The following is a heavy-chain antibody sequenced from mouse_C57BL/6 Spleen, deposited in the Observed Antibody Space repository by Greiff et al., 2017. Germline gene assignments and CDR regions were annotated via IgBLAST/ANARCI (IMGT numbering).Heavy chain of an antibody. CDR1: GFTFSSYA. Sequence: EVQRVESGGGLVKPGGSLKLSCAASGFTFSSYAMSWVRQTPEKRLEWVATISDGGSYTYYPDNVKGRFTISRDNAKNNLYLQMSHLKSEDTAMYYCARDGGYWDFDYWGQGTTLTVSS. J-gene: IGHJ2*01. V-gene: IGHV5-4*01. CDR2: ISDGGSYT. CDR3: ARDGGYWDFDY. D-gene: IGHD2-3*01.